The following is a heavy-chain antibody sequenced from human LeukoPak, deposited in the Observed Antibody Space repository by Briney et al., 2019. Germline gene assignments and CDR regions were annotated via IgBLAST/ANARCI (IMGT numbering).Heavy chain of an antibody. V-gene: IGHV4-61*02. CDR1: GGSISSGSYY. D-gene: IGHD5-12*01. CDR3: ASSIAGYSGYDYRYYYYYGMDV. Sequence: SETLSLTCTVSGGSISSGSYYWSWIRQPAGKGLEWIGRIYTSGSTNYNPSLKSRVTISVDTSKNQFSLKLSSVTAADTAVYYCASSIAGYSGYDYRYYYYYGMDVWGQGTTVTVSS. J-gene: IGHJ6*02. CDR2: IYTSGST.